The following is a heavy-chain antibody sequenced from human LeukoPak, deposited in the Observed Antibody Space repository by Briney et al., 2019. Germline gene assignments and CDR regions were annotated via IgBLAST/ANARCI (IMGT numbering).Heavy chain of an antibody. CDR2: ISAYNGNT. V-gene: IGHV1-18*01. CDR3: GRHPTYNWNDVHWFDP. D-gene: IGHD1-20*01. Sequence: ASVKVSCKASGYTFTSYGISWVRQAPGQGLEWMGWISAYNGNTNYAQKLQGRVTMTTDTSTSTAYMELRSLRSDDTAVYYCGRHPTYNWNDVHWFDPWGQGTLVTVSS. J-gene: IGHJ5*02. CDR1: GYTFTSYG.